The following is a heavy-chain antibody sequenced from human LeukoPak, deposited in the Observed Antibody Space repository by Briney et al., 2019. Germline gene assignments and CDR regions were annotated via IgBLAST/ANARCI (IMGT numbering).Heavy chain of an antibody. CDR3: ARGGGIAARGRGRRYFDY. CDR2: INHSGST. D-gene: IGHD6-6*01. V-gene: IGHV4-34*01. J-gene: IGHJ4*02. Sequence: PSETLSLTCAVYGGSFRGYYWSWIRQPPGKGLEWIGEINHSGSTNYNPSLKSRVTISVDTSKNQFSLKLSSVTAADTAVYYCARGGGIAARGRGRRYFDYWGQGTLVTVSS. CDR1: GGSFRGYY.